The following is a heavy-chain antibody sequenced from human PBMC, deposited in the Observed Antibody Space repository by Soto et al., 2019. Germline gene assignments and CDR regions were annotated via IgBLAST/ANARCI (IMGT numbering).Heavy chain of an antibody. CDR1: GYSFTSYW. CDR3: ARHRKMATTSDNYYYGMDV. J-gene: IGHJ6*02. V-gene: IGHV5-10-1*01. CDR2: IDTSDSYT. Sequence: PGGSLKISCKGSGYSFTSYWISLGRQMPGKGLEWMGRIDTSDSYTNYSPSFQGHVTISADKSISTAYLQWSSLKASDTAMYYCARHRKMATTSDNYYYGMDVWGQGTTVTVS. D-gene: IGHD5-12*01.